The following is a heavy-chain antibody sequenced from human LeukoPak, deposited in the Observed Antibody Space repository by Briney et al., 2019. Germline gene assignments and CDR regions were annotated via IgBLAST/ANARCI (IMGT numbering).Heavy chain of an antibody. CDR3: ARKLLSLYYFDY. V-gene: IGHV3-30*04. D-gene: IGHD2-2*01. J-gene: IGHJ4*02. Sequence: GRSLRLSCAASGFTFSSYAMHWVRQAAGKGLEWVAVISYDGRNKYYADSVKGRFTISRDNSKNTLYLQMNSLRAEDTAVYYCARKLLSLYYFDYWGQGTLVTVSS. CDR2: ISYDGRNK. CDR1: GFTFSSYA.